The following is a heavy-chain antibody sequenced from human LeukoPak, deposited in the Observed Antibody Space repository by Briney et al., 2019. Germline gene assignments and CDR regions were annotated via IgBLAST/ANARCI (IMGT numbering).Heavy chain of an antibody. CDR3: ARDRPRARYFDY. CDR1: GGTFNDYS. Sequence: SVTVSFKASGGTFNDYSISWVRQAPGQGLEWMGRIIPILNVPNYAQKFEGRVTITADKSTNTAYMELSSLKSEDTAVYFCARDRPRARYFDYWGQGTLVTVSS. D-gene: IGHD2-15*01. J-gene: IGHJ4*02. V-gene: IGHV1-69*04. CDR2: IIPILNVP.